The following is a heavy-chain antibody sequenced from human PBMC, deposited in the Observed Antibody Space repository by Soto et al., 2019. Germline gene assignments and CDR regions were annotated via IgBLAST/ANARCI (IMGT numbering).Heavy chain of an antibody. J-gene: IGHJ4*02. D-gene: IGHD6-19*01. Sequence: GGSLRLSCAASGFTFSSYAMSWVRQAPGKGLEWVSAISGSGGSTYYADSVKGRFTISRDNSKNTLYLQMNSLRAEDTAVYYCAKAQEVPGYSSGWSFDYWGQGTLVTVSS. CDR1: GFTFSSYA. CDR2: ISGSGGST. V-gene: IGHV3-23*01. CDR3: AKAQEVPGYSSGWSFDY.